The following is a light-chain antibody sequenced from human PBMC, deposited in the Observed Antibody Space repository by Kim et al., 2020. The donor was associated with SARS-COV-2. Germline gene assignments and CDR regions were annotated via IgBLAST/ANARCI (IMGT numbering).Light chain of an antibody. Sequence: LYPGERATLSCRASQSIRSHLGWYQQKPGQAPRLFISDASNRATGIPARFSGSGSGTDFTLTISSLEPEDFAVYYCQQRNEWPLTFGAGTKVDIK. V-gene: IGKV3-11*01. CDR2: DAS. CDR3: QQRNEWPLT. CDR1: QSIRSH. J-gene: IGKJ4*01.